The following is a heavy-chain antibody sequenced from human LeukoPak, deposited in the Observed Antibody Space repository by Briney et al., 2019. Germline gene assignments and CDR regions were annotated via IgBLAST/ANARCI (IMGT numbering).Heavy chain of an antibody. J-gene: IGHJ4*02. CDR2: IFYSGTT. CDR1: GGSISSRSYY. D-gene: IGHD5-18*01. CDR3: ARAGDRSYGFHLATN. V-gene: IGHV4-39*07. Sequence: SETLSLTCTVSGGSISSRSYYWGWIRQPPGKGLEWIGSIFYSGTTYYNPSLKSRVTISVDTSKNQFSLKLSSVTAADTAVYYCARAGDRSYGFHLATNWGQGTLVTVSS.